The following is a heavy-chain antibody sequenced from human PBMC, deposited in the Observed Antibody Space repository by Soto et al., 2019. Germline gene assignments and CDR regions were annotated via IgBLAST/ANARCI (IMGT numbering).Heavy chain of an antibody. Sequence: SETLSLTCTVSGGSFNSSYWNWIRQPPGKGLEWVGYIYYSRVTNYNPSLKSRVTISVDASKNQFSLKLSSVTAADTAVYYCARFEHHAFDNWGQGTMVTVSS. D-gene: IGHD2-21*01. CDR3: ARFEHHAFDN. J-gene: IGHJ3*02. V-gene: IGHV4-59*01. CDR2: IYYSRVT. CDR1: GGSFNSSY.